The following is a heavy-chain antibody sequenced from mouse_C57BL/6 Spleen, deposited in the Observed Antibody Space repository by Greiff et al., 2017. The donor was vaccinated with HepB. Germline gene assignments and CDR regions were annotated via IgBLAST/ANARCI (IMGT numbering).Heavy chain of an antibody. CDR2: ISSGSSTI. V-gene: IGHV5-17*01. D-gene: IGHD1-1*01. CDR1: GFTFSDYG. J-gene: IGHJ1*03. Sequence: VQLKESGGGLVKPGGSLKLSCAASGFTFSDYGMHWVRQAPEKGLEWVAYISSGSSTIYYADTVKGRFTISRDNAKNTLFLQMTSLRSEDTAMYYCARGYYGSSYTWYFDVWGTGTTVTVSS. CDR3: ARGYYGSSYTWYFDV.